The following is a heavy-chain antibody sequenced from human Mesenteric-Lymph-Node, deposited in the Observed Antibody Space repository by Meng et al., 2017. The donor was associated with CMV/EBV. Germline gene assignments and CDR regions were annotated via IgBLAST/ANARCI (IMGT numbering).Heavy chain of an antibody. CDR3: AGGIAAAGSRWFDP. D-gene: IGHD6-13*01. CDR2: IITILGIA. Sequence: QVPLVQSGPLVKKPGSPVKVSCKASGGTFSSYTISWVRQAPGQGIEWMGRIITILGIANYAQKFQGRVTISADKSTSTAYMELSSLRSEDTAVYYCAGGIAAAGSRWFDPWGQGTLVTVSS. V-gene: IGHV1-69*02. CDR1: GGTFSSYT. J-gene: IGHJ5*02.